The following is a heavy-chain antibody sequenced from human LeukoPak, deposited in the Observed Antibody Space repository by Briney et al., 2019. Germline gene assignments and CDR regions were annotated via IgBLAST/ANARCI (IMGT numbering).Heavy chain of an antibody. J-gene: IGHJ6*02. CDR3: ARDVYGMDV. Sequence: SETLSLTCTVSGGSISSYYWSWIRQPPGKGLEWIGYIYYSGSTYYNPSLKSRVTISVDTSKNQFSLKLSSVTAADTAVYYCARDVYGMDVWGQGTTVTVSS. CDR1: GGSISSYY. V-gene: IGHV4-59*12. CDR2: IYYSGST.